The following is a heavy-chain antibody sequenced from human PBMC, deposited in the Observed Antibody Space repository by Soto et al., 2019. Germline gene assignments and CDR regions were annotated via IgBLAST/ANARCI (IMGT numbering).Heavy chain of an antibody. D-gene: IGHD1-26*01. Sequence: PGGSLRLSCAASGFTFSSYAMHWVRQAPGKGLEYVSAISSNGGSTYYANSVKGRFTISRDNSKNTLYLQMGSLRAEDMAVYYYARAFRGSAPYFDYWGQGTLVTVSS. J-gene: IGHJ4*02. CDR3: ARAFRGSAPYFDY. CDR1: GFTFSSYA. V-gene: IGHV3-64*01. CDR2: ISSNGGST.